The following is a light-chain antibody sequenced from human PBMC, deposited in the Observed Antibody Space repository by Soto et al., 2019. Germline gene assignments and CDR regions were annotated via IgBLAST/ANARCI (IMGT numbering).Light chain of an antibody. Sequence: VFTQSPNTLSLSPGESATLSCRASQAVSSTYLVWYQQKPGLAPRLLIYGASSRAPGISDRFSGSGSGTDFTLTISRLEPEDFAVYYCHQCGNSWWTFGEGTKGEIK. J-gene: IGKJ1*01. CDR3: HQCGNSWWT. CDR2: GAS. V-gene: IGKV3-20*01. CDR1: QAVSSTY.